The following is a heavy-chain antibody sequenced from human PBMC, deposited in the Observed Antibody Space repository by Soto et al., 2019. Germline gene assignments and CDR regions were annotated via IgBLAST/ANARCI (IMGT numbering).Heavy chain of an antibody. CDR2: IYPSDSDT. Sequence: GDSLTLSDKGSGGHCAGYWIAWDLQIHGKGLWLMGIIYPSDSDTRYRPSFQGQVTISADKSISSAYLQWSSLRGSDISMYYCARGAVSTRTFDFWGQGTPVTVSS. J-gene: IGHJ4*02. D-gene: IGHD6-19*01. V-gene: IGHV5-51*01. CDR3: ARGAVSTRTFDF. CDR1: GGHCAGYW.